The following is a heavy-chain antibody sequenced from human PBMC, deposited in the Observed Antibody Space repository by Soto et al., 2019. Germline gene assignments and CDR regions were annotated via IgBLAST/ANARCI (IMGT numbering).Heavy chain of an antibody. CDR3: ARWRCNTGSCYFDY. J-gene: IGHJ4*02. Sequence: PSETLSLTCAVSGGSISSGDYYWSWIRQPPGKGLEWMGYIYYSGSTYYNPSLKSRVTISVDTSKNQFSLKLSSVTAADTAVYYCARWRCNTGSCYFDYWGQGILVTSPQ. CDR1: GGSISSGDYY. CDR2: IYYSGST. V-gene: IGHV4-30-4*01. D-gene: IGHD2-8*02.